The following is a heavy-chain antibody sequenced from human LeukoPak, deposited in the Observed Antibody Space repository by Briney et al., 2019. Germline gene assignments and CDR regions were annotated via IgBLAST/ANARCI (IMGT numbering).Heavy chain of an antibody. Sequence: PGGSLRLSCAASGFNFNTYTMNWVRQAPGKGLEWVSSISSSSSYIYYADSVKGRFTISRDNAKNSLYLQMNSLRAEDTAVYYCARDQWDFHDAFDIWGQGTMVTVSS. CDR3: ARDQWDFHDAFDI. CDR2: ISSSSSYI. D-gene: IGHD2/OR15-2a*01. V-gene: IGHV3-21*01. CDR1: GFNFNTYT. J-gene: IGHJ3*02.